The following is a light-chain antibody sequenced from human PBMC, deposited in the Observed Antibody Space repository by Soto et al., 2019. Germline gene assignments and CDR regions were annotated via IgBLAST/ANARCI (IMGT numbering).Light chain of an antibody. J-gene: IGKJ1*01. CDR3: QQSDSTPPWT. CDR2: AAS. Sequence: DIQMTQSPSSLSASVGDRVTITCRASQSISSYLNWYQQKPGKAPKLLIYAASSLQSGVPSRFCGSGSGTAFTLTISSLQPEDFATYYCQQSDSTPPWTVGQGTKVEIK. CDR1: QSISSY. V-gene: IGKV1-39*01.